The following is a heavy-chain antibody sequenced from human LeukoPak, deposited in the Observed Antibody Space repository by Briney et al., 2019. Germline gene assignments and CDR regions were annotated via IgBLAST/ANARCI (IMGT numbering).Heavy chain of an antibody. V-gene: IGHV3-21*01. CDR1: GFTFSSYA. D-gene: IGHD5-24*01. CDR3: AKVGTRMVTIVAPYYMDV. J-gene: IGHJ6*03. Sequence: PGGSLRLSCAASGFTFSSYAMSWVRQAPGKGLEWVSSMSSSSSYIYYADSVKGRFTISRDNAKNSLYLQMNSLRAEDTAMYYCAKVGTRMVTIVAPYYMDVWGKGTTVTVSS. CDR2: MSSSSSYI.